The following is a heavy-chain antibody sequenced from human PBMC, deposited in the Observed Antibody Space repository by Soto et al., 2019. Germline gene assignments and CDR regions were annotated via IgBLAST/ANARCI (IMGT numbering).Heavy chain of an antibody. CDR1: VVALTLRKEG. D-gene: IGHD5-12*01. J-gene: IGHJ4*02. V-gene: IGHV2-5*02. Sequence: SVVALTLRKEGVGWIRQPPGKALEWLALIYWDDDKRYSPSLKRRLTITKDTSKNQVVLTMTNMDPVDTATYYCARNNGDIVATMAYRRKGTLVPVSP. CDR3: ARNNGDIVATMAY. CDR2: IYWDDDK.